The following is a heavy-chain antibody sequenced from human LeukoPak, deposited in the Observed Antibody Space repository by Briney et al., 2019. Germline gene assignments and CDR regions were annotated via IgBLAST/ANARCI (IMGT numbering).Heavy chain of an antibody. CDR3: ARGGSSWYQLYYFDY. D-gene: IGHD6-13*01. J-gene: IGHJ4*02. Sequence: SETLSLTCTVSGGSISSSSYYWGWIRQPPGKGLEWIGSIYYSGSTYYNPSLKSRVTISVDTSKNQFSLKLSSVTAADTAVYYCARGGSSWYQLYYFDYWGQGTLVTVSS. CDR2: IYYSGST. CDR1: GGSISSSSYY. V-gene: IGHV4-39*01.